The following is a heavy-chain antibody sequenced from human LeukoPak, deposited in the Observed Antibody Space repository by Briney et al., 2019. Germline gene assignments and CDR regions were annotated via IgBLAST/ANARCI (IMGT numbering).Heavy chain of an antibody. CDR2: TYYRSKWYN. CDR1: GDSVSSNSAA. CDR3: ARGGRWIQLWGSRYFDY. D-gene: IGHD5-18*01. Sequence: SQTLSLTCAISGDSVSSNSAAWNWIRQSPSRGLEWLGRTYYRSKWYNDYAVSVKSRITINPDTSKNQFSLQLNSVTPEDTAVYYCARGGRWIQLWGSRYFDYWGQGTLVTVSS. V-gene: IGHV6-1*01. J-gene: IGHJ4*02.